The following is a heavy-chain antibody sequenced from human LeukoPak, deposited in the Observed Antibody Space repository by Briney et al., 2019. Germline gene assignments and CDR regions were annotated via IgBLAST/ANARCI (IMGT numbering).Heavy chain of an antibody. CDR3: ARSPVGVRKKHDF. J-gene: IGHJ4*02. Sequence: GASVKVSRKASGYTFTSYDINWVRQATGQGLEWMGWMNPTSGHTGYAQKFQGRVTMTRDTSISTAYMELNSLTSEDTAVYYCARSPVGVRKKHDFWGQGTLVIVSS. CDR1: GYTFTSYD. V-gene: IGHV1-8*01. CDR2: MNPTSGHT. D-gene: IGHD3-10*01.